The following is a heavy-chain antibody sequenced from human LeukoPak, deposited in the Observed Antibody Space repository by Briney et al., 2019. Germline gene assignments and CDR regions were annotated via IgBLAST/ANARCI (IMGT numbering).Heavy chain of an antibody. D-gene: IGHD6-13*01. CDR2: INHSGST. CDR3: ARCPYSSSYWFDP. J-gene: IGHJ5*02. Sequence: PGGSLRLSCAASGFTFSSYSMNWVRQPPGKGLEWIGEINHSGSTNYNPSLKSRVTISVDTSKNQFSLKLSSVTAADTAVYYCARCPYSSSYWFDPWGQGTLVTVSS. V-gene: IGHV4-34*01. CDR1: GFTFSSYS.